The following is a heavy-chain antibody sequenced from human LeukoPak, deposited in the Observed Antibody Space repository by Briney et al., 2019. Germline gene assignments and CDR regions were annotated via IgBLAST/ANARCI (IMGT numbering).Heavy chain of an antibody. J-gene: IGHJ4*02. CDR2: IYYSGST. CDR3: ARSRFAGIDY. Sequence: KPSETLSLTCTVSGGSISSYYWSWIRQPPGKGLEWIGYIYYSGSTNYNPSLKSRVTMSVDTSKNQFSLKLSSVTAADTAVYYCARSRFAGIDYWGQGTLVTVSS. CDR1: GGSISSYY. V-gene: IGHV4-59*12. D-gene: IGHD3-3*01.